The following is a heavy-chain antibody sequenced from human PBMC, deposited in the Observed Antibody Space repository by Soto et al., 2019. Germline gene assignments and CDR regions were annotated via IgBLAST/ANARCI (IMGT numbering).Heavy chain of an antibody. CDR1: GFIFSSYG. V-gene: IGHV3-33*01. D-gene: IGHD4-17*01. CDR2: IWYDGTNK. CDR3: ARGPMTTVTKWGDWYFDL. J-gene: IGHJ2*01. Sequence: QVQLVESGGGVVQPGRSLRLSCATSGFIFSSYGMHWVRQGPGKGLEGVAVIWYDGTNKYYADSVNGRVTISRDDSKNTLYLQMNSLRAEDTAVYYCARGPMTTVTKWGDWYFDLWGRGTLVTVSS.